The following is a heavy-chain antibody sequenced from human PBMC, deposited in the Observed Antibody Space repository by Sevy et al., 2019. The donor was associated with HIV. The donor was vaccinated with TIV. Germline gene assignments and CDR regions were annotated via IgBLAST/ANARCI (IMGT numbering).Heavy chain of an antibody. J-gene: IGHJ4*02. V-gene: IGHV3-7*01. CDR1: GFTFSSYW. Sequence: QLGGPLRLSCAASGFTFSSYWMSWVRQAPGKGLEWVANIKQDGSEKYYVDSVKGRFTISRDNAKNSLYLQMNSLRAEDTAVYYCARDRVYYYGSGSYTYYFDYWGQGTLVTVS. CDR2: IKQDGSEK. CDR3: ARDRVYYYGSGSYTYYFDY. D-gene: IGHD3-10*01.